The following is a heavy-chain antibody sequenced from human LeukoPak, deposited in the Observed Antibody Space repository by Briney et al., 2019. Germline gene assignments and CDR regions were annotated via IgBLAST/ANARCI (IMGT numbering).Heavy chain of an antibody. Sequence: PSETLSLTCTVSGGSISSYYWGWIRQPPGKGLEWIGYIYYSGSTNYNPSLKSRVTISVDTSKNQFSLKLSSVTAADTAVYYCARFPVVVVPAATPFDYWGQGTLVTVSS. CDR1: GGSISSYY. D-gene: IGHD2-2*01. CDR2: IYYSGST. V-gene: IGHV4-59*01. J-gene: IGHJ4*02. CDR3: ARFPVVVVPAATPFDY.